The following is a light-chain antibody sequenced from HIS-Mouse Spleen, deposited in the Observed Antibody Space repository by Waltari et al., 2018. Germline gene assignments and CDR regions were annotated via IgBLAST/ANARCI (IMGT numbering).Light chain of an antibody. V-gene: IGLV1-47*01. CDR3: AAWDDSLSGWV. Sequence: QSVLTQPPSASGTPGQRVTISCSGSSSNIGSNYVYWYQQLTGTAPKLLIYRNNKRPSGVPDRFAGSKSGASASLAISGLRSEDGADYYCAAWDDSLSGWVFGGGTKLTVL. CDR2: RNN. J-gene: IGLJ3*02. CDR1: SSNIGSNY.